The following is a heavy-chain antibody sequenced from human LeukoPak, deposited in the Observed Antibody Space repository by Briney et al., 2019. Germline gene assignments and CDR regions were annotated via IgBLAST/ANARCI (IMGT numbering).Heavy chain of an antibody. CDR3: ATPIITMIPRSFDY. CDR2: ISYDGSNK. V-gene: IGHV3-30*04. Sequence: GGSLRLSCAASGFTFSSYAMHWVRQAPGKGLEWVAVISYDGSNKYYADSVKGRFTISRDNSKNTLYLQMNSLRAEDTAVYYCATPIITMIPRSFDYWGQGTLVTVSP. D-gene: IGHD3-22*01. CDR1: GFTFSSYA. J-gene: IGHJ4*02.